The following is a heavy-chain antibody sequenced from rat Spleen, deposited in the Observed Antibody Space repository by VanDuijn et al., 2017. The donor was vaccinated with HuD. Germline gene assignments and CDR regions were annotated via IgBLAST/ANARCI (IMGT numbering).Heavy chain of an antibody. Sequence: EVQMVESDGGLVQPGGSLKLSCAASGFTYNDYAMAWVRQAPAKGLEWVATISTGGGDTYYRDSVRGRFTISRDNAKNTLYLQMDSLRSEDTATYYCAKDKGEYNNLFDYWGQGVMVTVSS. CDR2: ISTGGGDT. CDR1: GFTYNDYA. CDR3: AKDKGEYNNLFDY. J-gene: IGHJ2*01. V-gene: IGHV5S13*01. D-gene: IGHD1-10*01.